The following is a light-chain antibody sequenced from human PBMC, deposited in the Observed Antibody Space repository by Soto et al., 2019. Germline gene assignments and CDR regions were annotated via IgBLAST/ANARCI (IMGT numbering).Light chain of an antibody. CDR2: DAS. CDR1: QSIRQL. J-gene: IGKJ4*01. CDR3: QQRSSWLT. V-gene: IGKV3-11*01. Sequence: EIVLTQSPATLSLSPGERATLSCRASQSIRQLLAWYQQKPGQAPRLLIYDASNRATGIPARFSGSGSGTDFTLTISSLEPEDSAVYFCQQRSSWLTFGGGTKVEIK.